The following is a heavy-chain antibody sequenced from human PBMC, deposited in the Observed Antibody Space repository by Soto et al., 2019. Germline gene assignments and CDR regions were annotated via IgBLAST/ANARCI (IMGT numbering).Heavy chain of an antibody. CDR1: GGSISSDIYH. D-gene: IGHD2-21*02. V-gene: IGHV4-30-4*08. J-gene: IGHJ6*02. Sequence: QVHLQQSGPGLVRPSQTLSLTCTVSGGSISSDIYHWTWFRQSPGKGLEWIGYIYYSGSIFYNPSFKSRVTISVDTSKNQFSLQLSSVTAADTAVYFCAREDDGGDRDYYGLDVWGQGTTVTVSS. CDR3: AREDDGGDRDYYGLDV. CDR2: IYYSGSI.